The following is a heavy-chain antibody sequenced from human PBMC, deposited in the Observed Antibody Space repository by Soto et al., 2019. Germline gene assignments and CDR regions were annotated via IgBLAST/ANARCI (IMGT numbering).Heavy chain of an antibody. Sequence: QVQLVESGGGVVQPGRSLRLSCAASGFTLSSYVIHWVRQAPGKGLEWVAGMSSGGTNKYYADSVKGRFTISRDDSKNTLYLQMNSLRAEDTAVYYCAREGKLQLRSNYFDCWGQGTLVTVSS. CDR1: GFTLSSYV. D-gene: IGHD1-7*01. V-gene: IGHV3-30*04. CDR2: MSSGGTNK. J-gene: IGHJ4*02. CDR3: AREGKLQLRSNYFDC.